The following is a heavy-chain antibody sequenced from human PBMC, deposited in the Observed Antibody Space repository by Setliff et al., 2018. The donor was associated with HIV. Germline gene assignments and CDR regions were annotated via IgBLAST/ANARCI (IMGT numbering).Heavy chain of an antibody. CDR1: GFTFSTYG. CDR2: IRYDGNNE. Sequence: PGGSLRLSCAASGFTFSTYGMHWVRQAPGMGLEWVAFIRYDGNNENYADSVKGRSTISRDNSKNTLYLQTNSLRAEDTAVYYCGKDRYDNYVWGSYHGPDFWGQGTLVTVSS. J-gene: IGHJ4*02. D-gene: IGHD3-16*01. CDR3: GKDRYDNYVWGSYHGPDF. V-gene: IGHV3-30*02.